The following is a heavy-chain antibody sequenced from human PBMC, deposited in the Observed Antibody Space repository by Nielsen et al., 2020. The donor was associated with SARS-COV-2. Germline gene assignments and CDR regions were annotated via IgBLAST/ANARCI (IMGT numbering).Heavy chain of an antibody. V-gene: IGHV3-30*18. CDR2: ISYDGSNK. CDR1: GFTFSSYG. CDR3: AKPTMGGYHDAFDI. D-gene: IGHD1-26*01. J-gene: IGHJ3*02. Sequence: GESLKISCAASGFTFSSYGMHWVRQAPGKGLEWVAVISYDGSNKYYADSVKGRFTISRDNSKNTLYLQMNSLRAEDTAVYYCAKPTMGGYHDAFDIWGQGTMVTVSS.